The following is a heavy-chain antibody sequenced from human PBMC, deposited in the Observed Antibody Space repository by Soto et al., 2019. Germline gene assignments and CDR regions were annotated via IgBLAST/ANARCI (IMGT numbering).Heavy chain of an antibody. J-gene: IGHJ6*02. Sequence: QVQLQEAGPGLVKPSETLSLTCTVSGGSISSYYWSWIRQPPGKGLEWIGYIYYSGSTNYNPSLKSRVTISVDPSKNQFYLKLSSVNAADTAVYSCARASWSYCGGYYCDCHRMDVWGQGTTVTVS. CDR3: ARASWSYCGGYYCDCHRMDV. V-gene: IGHV4-59*01. CDR2: IYYSGST. D-gene: IGHD3-16*01. CDR1: GGSISSYY.